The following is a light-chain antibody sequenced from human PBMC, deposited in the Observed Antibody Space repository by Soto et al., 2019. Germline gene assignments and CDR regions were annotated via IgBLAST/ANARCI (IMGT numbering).Light chain of an antibody. Sequence: QSVLTQPPSVSAAPGQKVTISCSGSSSNIGNNFVSWYQHLPGTAPKLLIYDNNKRPSGIPDRFSGTKSGTSATLGITGLQTGGEAHYYCATWDSSLIAGVFGGGTKLTVL. CDR2: DNN. CDR3: ATWDSSLIAGV. CDR1: SSNIGNNF. V-gene: IGLV1-51*01. J-gene: IGLJ2*01.